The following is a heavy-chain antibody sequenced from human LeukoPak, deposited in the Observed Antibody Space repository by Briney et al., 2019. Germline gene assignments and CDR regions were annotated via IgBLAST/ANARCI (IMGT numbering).Heavy chain of an antibody. J-gene: IGHJ4*02. CDR2: ISSSSSYI. D-gene: IGHD6-6*01. CDR3: ARDSIAARPIDY. Sequence: GGSLRLSCAASGFTFSSYSMNWVRQAPGKGVEWVSSISSSSSYIYYADSVKGRFTISRDNAKNSLYLQMNSLRAEDTAVYYCARDSIAARPIDYWGQGTLVTVS. V-gene: IGHV3-21*01. CDR1: GFTFSSYS.